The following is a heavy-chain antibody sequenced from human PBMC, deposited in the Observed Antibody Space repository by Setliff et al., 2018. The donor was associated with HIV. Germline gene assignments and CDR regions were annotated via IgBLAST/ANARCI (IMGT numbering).Heavy chain of an antibody. Sequence: SETLSLTCAVSGGSISSSNWWSWVRQPPGKGLEWIGEIYFSGHTNYNPSLKSRVTLSLDNSKNQFSLKLTSVTAADTAVYYCARQGYYYDNSGYFTIWGQGTLVTVSS. V-gene: IGHV4-4*02. CDR2: IYFSGHT. D-gene: IGHD3-22*01. J-gene: IGHJ4*02. CDR1: GGSISSSNW. CDR3: ARQGYYYDNSGYFTI.